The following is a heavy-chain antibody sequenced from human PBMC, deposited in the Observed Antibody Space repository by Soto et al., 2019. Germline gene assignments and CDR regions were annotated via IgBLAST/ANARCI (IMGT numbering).Heavy chain of an antibody. CDR3: AGLRGYAGSPIDY. J-gene: IGHJ4*02. CDR1: GGSIISGY. V-gene: IGHV4-59*01. D-gene: IGHD2-15*01. Sequence: QVQLQESGPGLVKPSETLSLTCTASGGSIISGYWSWIRQPPGKGLEWIGYISYSGNTNYNPSLKSRVTMSVDTPKNQFSLRLSSVTTADTAVYYCAGLRGYAGSPIDYWGQGTLVTVSS. CDR2: ISYSGNT.